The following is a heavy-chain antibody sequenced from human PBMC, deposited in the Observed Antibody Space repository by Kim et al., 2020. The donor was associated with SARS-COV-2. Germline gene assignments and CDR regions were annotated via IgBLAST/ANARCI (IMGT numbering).Heavy chain of an antibody. CDR2: IYPGDSDT. CDR3: ARQGRGSWPGHNWFDP. J-gene: IGHJ5*02. D-gene: IGHD6-13*01. V-gene: IGHV5-51*01. Sequence: GESLKISCKGSGYSFTSYWIGWVRQMPGKGLEWMGIIYPGDSDTRYSPSFQGQVTISADKSISTAYLQWSSLKASDTAMYYCARQGRGSWPGHNWFDPWGQGTLVTVSS. CDR1: GYSFTSYW.